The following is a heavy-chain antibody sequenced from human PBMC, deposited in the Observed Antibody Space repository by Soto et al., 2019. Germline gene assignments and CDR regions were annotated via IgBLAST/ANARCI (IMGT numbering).Heavy chain of an antibody. J-gene: IGHJ1*01. Sequence: SETLSLTCTVSGGSISSYYWSWIRQPPGKGLEWIGYIYYSGSTNYNPSLKSRVTISVDTSKNQFSLKLSSVTAADTAVYYCAREGPPRSYSGYFQHWGQGTLVTVS. CDR1: GGSISSYY. D-gene: IGHD1-26*01. V-gene: IGHV4-59*01. CDR3: AREGPPRSYSGYFQH. CDR2: IYYSGST.